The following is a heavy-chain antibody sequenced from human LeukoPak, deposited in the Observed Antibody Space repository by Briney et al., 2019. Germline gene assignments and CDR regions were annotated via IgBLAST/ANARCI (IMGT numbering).Heavy chain of an antibody. D-gene: IGHD2-15*01. CDR1: GFTFSSSA. V-gene: IGHV3-23*01. J-gene: IGHJ4*02. CDR2: ISNNGGYT. Sequence: GGSLRLSCAASGFTFSSSAMCWVRQAPGKGLEWVSAISNNGGYTYYVDSVQGRFTISRDNSKSTLCLQMNSLRAEDTAVYYCAKQLGYCSDGSCYFPYWGQGTLVTVSS. CDR3: AKQLGYCSDGSCYFPY.